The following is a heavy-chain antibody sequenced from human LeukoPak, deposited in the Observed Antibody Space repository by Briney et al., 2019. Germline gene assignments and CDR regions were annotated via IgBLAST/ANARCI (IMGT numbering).Heavy chain of an antibody. D-gene: IGHD3-22*01. Sequence: GASVKVSCKASGYTFTDYYIQWVRLAPGQGLEWMGWINPNSGGTNYAQKFQGRVTMTRDTSISTAYMELSRLRSDDTAVYYCASTYYYDSSGYYFYGAFDIWGQGTMVTVSS. CDR3: ASTYYYDSSGYYFYGAFDI. CDR2: INPNSGGT. J-gene: IGHJ3*02. CDR1: GYTFTDYY. V-gene: IGHV1-2*02.